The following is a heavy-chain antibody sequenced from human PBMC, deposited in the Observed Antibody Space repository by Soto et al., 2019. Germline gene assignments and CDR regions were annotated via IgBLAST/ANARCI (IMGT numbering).Heavy chain of an antibody. J-gene: IGHJ4*02. V-gene: IGHV3-30*18. CDR3: AKDKGVFNWATSYFDY. CDR2: TSYDGNNE. CDR1: GFIFSIYA. D-gene: IGHD1-1*01. Sequence: GGSLRLACAASGFIFSIYALHWVRQARGKGLEWVALTSYDGNNEYYTDSVKGRFTISRDNSKNTLFLQMNSPKPEDTAVYYCAKDKGVFNWATSYFDYGGQGALVTASS.